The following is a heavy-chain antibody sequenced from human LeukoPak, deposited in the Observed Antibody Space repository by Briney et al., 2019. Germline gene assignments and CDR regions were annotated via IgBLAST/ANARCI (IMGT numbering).Heavy chain of an antibody. CDR2: IYYSGST. Sequence: SETLSLTCTVSGGSISSSSYYWGWIRQPPGKGLEWIGSIYYSGSTNYNPSLKSRVTISVDTSKNQFSLKLSSVTAADTAVYYCARERYSYYGSGSYYFDYWGQGTLVTVSS. V-gene: IGHV4-39*07. CDR3: ARERYSYYGSGSYYFDY. J-gene: IGHJ4*02. CDR1: GGSISSSSYY. D-gene: IGHD3-10*01.